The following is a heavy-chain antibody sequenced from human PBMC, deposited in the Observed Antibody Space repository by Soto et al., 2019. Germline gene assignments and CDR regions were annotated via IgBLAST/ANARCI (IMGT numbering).Heavy chain of an antibody. J-gene: IGHJ6*02. D-gene: IGHD2-2*01. CDR3: ARGSHCSSTSCYEYYYSGMDV. V-gene: IGHV1-18*01. CDR2: ISAYNGNT. CDR1: GYTFTSYG. Sequence: ASVKVSCKASGYTFTSYGISWVRQAPGQGLEWMGWISAYNGNTNYAQKLQGRVTMTTDTSTSTAYMELRSLRSDDTAVYYCARGSHCSSTSCYEYYYSGMDVWGQGTTVTVSS.